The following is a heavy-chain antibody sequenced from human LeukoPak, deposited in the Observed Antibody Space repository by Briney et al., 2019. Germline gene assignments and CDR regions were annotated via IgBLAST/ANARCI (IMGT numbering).Heavy chain of an antibody. CDR2: ISSSGSTI. J-gene: IGHJ3*02. Sequence: PGGSLRLSCAASGFTFSSYEMNWVRQAPGKGLEWVSYISSSGSTIYFADSVKGRFTISRDNAKNSLYLQMNSLRAEDTAVYYCARDMTNGANDAFDIWGQGTMVTVSS. V-gene: IGHV3-48*03. CDR3: ARDMTNGANDAFDI. CDR1: GFTFSSYE. D-gene: IGHD2-8*01.